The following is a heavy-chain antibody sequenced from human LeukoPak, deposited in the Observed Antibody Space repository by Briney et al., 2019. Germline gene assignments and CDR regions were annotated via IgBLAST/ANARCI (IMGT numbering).Heavy chain of an antibody. CDR3: ARGYFGDYVLN. D-gene: IGHD4-17*01. CDR1: GYTFIGYY. CDR2: INPNSGGT. J-gene: IGHJ4*02. Sequence: GASVKVSCKASGYTFIGYYMHWVRQAPGQGLEWMGWINPNSGGTKYAQKFQGRVTMTRDTSISTAYMELSRLRSDDTAVDYCARGYFGDYVLNWGQGTLITVSS. V-gene: IGHV1-2*02.